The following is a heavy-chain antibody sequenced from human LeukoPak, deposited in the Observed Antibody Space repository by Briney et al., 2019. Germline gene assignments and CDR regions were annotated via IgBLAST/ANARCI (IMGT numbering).Heavy chain of an antibody. D-gene: IGHD2-15*01. Sequence: GGSLRLSCAASGFTFSSYGMHWVRQAPGKGLEWVAVISYDGSNKYYADSVKGRFTISRDNSKNTLYLQMNSLRAEDTAVYYCARDQYCSGGSCFTFDYWGQGTLVTVSS. CDR1: GFTFSSYG. CDR3: ARDQYCSGGSCFTFDY. CDR2: ISYDGSNK. V-gene: IGHV3-30*03. J-gene: IGHJ4*02.